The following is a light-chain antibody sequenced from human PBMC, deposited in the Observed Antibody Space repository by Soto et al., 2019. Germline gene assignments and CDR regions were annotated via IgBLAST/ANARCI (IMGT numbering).Light chain of an antibody. V-gene: IGKV1-12*01. J-gene: IGKJ1*01. CDR2: AAS. CDR3: LQVKNFPRT. Sequence: DIQMTQAPSSVSASVGDRGTITCRASQDINNRVAWFQQRPGRAPKYLIQAASILQSGFPSRFSATGSGTDFTLTIDSLQPEDFATYYCLQVKNFPRTFGQGTKLEIK. CDR1: QDINNR.